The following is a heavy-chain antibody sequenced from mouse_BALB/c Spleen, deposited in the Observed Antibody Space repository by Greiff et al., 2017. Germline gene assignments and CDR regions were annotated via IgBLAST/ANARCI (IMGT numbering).Heavy chain of an antibody. CDR1: GFTFSSYG. J-gene: IGHJ4*01. CDR2: ISSGGSYT. CDR3: ARQGYGYDNYAMDY. Sequence: EVKLMESGGDLMKPGGSLKLSCAASGFTFSSYGMSWVRQTPDKRLEWVATISSGGSYTYYPDSVKGRFTISRDNAKNTLYLQMSSLKSEDTAMYYCARQGYGYDNYAMDYWGQGTSVTVSS. V-gene: IGHV5-6*01. D-gene: IGHD2-2*01.